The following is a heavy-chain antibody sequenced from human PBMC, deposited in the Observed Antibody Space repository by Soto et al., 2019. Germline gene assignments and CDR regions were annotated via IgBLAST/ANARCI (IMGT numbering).Heavy chain of an antibody. V-gene: IGHV3-72*01. CDR2: IKNKAMSYAT. D-gene: IGHD6-25*01. Sequence: EVQLVESGGGLVHPGGSLRLSCAASGFISGDHYIDWVRQSPGKGPEWVGRIKNKAMSYATEYAASVKGRFTISRDFSKNSVSLQMNSLTSGDTAVYYCTRGSSGRASANYYGMDVWGQGTTVTVSS. J-gene: IGHJ6*02. CDR1: GFISGDHY. CDR3: TRGSSGRASANYYGMDV.